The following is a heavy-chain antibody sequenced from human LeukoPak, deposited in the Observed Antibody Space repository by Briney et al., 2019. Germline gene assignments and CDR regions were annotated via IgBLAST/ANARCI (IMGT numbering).Heavy chain of an antibody. CDR2: IYYSGNT. CDR3: ARVRGYSGYDVLYFFDY. CDR1: GGSMSSGDYY. Sequence: SETLSLTCTVSGGSMSSGDYYWSWIRQPPGMGLEWIVYIYYSGNTYYNPSLQRQLTISVDPSKNQFSLKLNSVTAADTAVYYCARVRGYSGYDVLYFFDYWGQGTLATVSS. J-gene: IGHJ4*02. D-gene: IGHD5-12*01. V-gene: IGHV4-30-4*08.